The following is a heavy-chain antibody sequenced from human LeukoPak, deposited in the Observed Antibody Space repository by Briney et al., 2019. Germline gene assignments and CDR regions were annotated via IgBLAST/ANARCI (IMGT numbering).Heavy chain of an antibody. J-gene: IGHJ4*02. CDR3: ARAGRGTYYYFDV. V-gene: IGHV1-18*01. Sequence: VKVSCKASGYLSTRYGFIWVRQAPGHGLQWMGWISGSTGNTNYAQIVQGRVSMTTDTPTNPAYMELRSLTVDDTAVYYCARAGRGTYYYFDVWGQGTLVTVSS. CDR2: ISGSTGNT. D-gene: IGHD3-10*01. CDR1: GYLSTRYG.